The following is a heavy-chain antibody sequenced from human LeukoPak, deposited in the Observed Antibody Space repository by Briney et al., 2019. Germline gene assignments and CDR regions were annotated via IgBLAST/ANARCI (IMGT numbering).Heavy chain of an antibody. V-gene: IGHV4-59*01. CDR1: GGSTSSYY. CDR2: IYYSRST. Sequence: TPSETLSLTCTVSGGSTSSYYWSWIRQPPGKGLEWIGYIYYSRSTNYNPSLKSRVTISVDTSKNQFSLKLSSVTAADTAVYYCAREELERNFDYWGQGTLVTVSS. D-gene: IGHD3-10*01. J-gene: IGHJ4*02. CDR3: AREELERNFDY.